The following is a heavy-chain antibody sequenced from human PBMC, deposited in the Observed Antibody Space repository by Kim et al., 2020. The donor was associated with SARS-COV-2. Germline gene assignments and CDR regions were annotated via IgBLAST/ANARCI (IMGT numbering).Heavy chain of an antibody. CDR2: IKSKATGGRT. CDR3: TSDLGACCGGDCSSRV. D-gene: IGHD2-21*02. Sequence: GGSLRLSCAASGFILNNAWMNWVGQAPGKGRGGVAGIKSKATGGRTDYAAPVKGRFTISREDSKNPLYLQMNSLKTEDTAVYYCTSDLGACCGGDCSSRVWGQGTTVTVSS. J-gene: IGHJ6*02. V-gene: IGHV3-15*01. CDR1: GFILNNAW.